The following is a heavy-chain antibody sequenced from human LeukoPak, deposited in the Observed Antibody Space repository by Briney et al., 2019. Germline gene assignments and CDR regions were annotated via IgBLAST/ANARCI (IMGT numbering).Heavy chain of an antibody. CDR2: IYYSGNT. Sequence: SETLSLTCTVSGGSISSYYWSWIRQPPGKGLEWIGYIYYSGNTNYNPSLKSRVTISVDTSKNQFSLKLSSVPAADTAVYYCARAPPGDYDFWSGYPMTDAFDIWGQGTMVTVSS. V-gene: IGHV4-59*01. D-gene: IGHD3-3*01. J-gene: IGHJ3*02. CDR3: ARAPPGDYDFWSGYPMTDAFDI. CDR1: GGSISSYY.